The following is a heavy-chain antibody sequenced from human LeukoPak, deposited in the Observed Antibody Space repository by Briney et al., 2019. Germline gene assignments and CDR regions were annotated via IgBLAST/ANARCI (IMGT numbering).Heavy chain of an antibody. J-gene: IGHJ4*02. Sequence: PGGSLRLSCAASGFTFSTYAMDWVRQAPGKGLEWVSYLSSSSSVIYHADSVKGRFTISRDNAKNSLYLQMNSLRTEDTAVYYCAKVAYNWISYGPFDYWGQGTLVTVSS. CDR3: AKVAYNWISYGPFDY. CDR2: LSSSSSVI. D-gene: IGHD1-20*01. V-gene: IGHV3-48*01. CDR1: GFTFSTYA.